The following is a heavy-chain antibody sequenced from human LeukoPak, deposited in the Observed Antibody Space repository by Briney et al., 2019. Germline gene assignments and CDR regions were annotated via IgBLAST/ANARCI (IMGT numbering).Heavy chain of an antibody. CDR1: GYTFTSYA. Sequence: ASVKVSCKASGYTFTSYAMNWVRQAPGQGLEWMGIINPNGGGTNYAQKFQGRVTMTGDTSTSTVYMDLSSLTSEDTALYYCARGVDNSRYYFDYWGQGTLVTVSS. CDR2: INPNGGGT. CDR3: ARGVDNSRYYFDY. D-gene: IGHD1-14*01. J-gene: IGHJ4*02. V-gene: IGHV1-46*01.